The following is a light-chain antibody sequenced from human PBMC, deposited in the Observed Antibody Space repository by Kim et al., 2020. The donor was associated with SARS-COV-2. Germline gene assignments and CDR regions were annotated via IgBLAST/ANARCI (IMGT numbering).Light chain of an antibody. CDR2: GAS. CDR1: QSVSSGY. V-gene: IGKV3-20*01. Sequence: LSPEERANLSCRASQSVSSGYLAWYQQKPGQAPRLLIYGASSRATGIPDRFSGSGSGTDYTLTITRLEPEDFAVYYGQQYGSPLTFGEGTKVDIK. J-gene: IGKJ4*01. CDR3: QQYGSPLT.